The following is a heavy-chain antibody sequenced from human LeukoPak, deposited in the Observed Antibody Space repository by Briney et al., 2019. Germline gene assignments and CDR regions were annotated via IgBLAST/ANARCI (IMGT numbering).Heavy chain of an antibody. CDR1: GYTLTELS. CDR2: FDPEDGET. CDR3: AREGAPMVRGDRGAFDI. Sequence: ASVKVSCKVSGYTLTELSMHWVRQAPGKGLEWMGGFDPEDGETIYAQKFQGRVTMTRDTSISTAYMELSRLRSDDTAVYYCAREGAPMVRGDRGAFDIWGQGTMVTVSS. D-gene: IGHD3-10*01. J-gene: IGHJ3*02. V-gene: IGHV1-24*01.